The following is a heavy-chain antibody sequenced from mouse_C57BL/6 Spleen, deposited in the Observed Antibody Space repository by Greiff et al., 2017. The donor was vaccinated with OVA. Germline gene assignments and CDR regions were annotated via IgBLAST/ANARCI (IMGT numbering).Heavy chain of an antibody. J-gene: IGHJ4*01. D-gene: IGHD2-1*01. CDR3: AREGIYYGNPY. Sequence: EVQLQESGPGLVKPSQSLSLTCSVTGYSITSGYYWNWIRQFPGNKLEWMGYISYDGSNNYNPSLKNRISITRDTSKNQFFLKLNSVTTEDTATYYCAREGIYYGNPYWGQGTSVTVSS. CDR1: GYSITSGYY. V-gene: IGHV3-6*01. CDR2: ISYDGSN.